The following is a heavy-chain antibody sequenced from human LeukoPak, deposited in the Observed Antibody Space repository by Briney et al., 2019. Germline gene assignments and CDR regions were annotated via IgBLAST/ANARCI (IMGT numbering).Heavy chain of an antibody. Sequence: GAAVKVSCKASGYILTSYGISWVRQAPGQGLEWMGWISAYNGNTNYAQKLQGRVTMTTDTSTSTAYMELRSLRSDDTAVYYCARWGFSQRYAFDIWGQGTMVTASS. CDR2: ISAYNGNT. CDR1: GYILTSYG. D-gene: IGHD3-16*01. CDR3: ARWGFSQRYAFDI. V-gene: IGHV1-18*01. J-gene: IGHJ3*02.